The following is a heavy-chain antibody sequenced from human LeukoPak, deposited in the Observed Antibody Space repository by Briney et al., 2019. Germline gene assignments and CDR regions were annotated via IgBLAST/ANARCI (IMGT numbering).Heavy chain of an antibody. CDR3: ARDRGLLRYFDWSSPGMDV. Sequence: PSETLSLTCAVYGGSFSGYYWSWIRQPPGKGLEWIGEINHSGSTKYNPSLKSRVTISVDTSKNQFSLKLSSVTAADTAVYYCARDRGLLRYFDWSSPGMDVWGQGTTVTVSS. J-gene: IGHJ6*02. CDR2: INHSGST. V-gene: IGHV4-34*01. D-gene: IGHD3-9*01. CDR1: GGSFSGYY.